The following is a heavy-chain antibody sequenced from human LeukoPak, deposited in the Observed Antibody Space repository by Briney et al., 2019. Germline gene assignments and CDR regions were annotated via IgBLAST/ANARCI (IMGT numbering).Heavy chain of an antibody. CDR1: GFTFSSYW. J-gene: IGHJ6*03. CDR2: IKQDGSEK. D-gene: IGHD6-6*01. V-gene: IGHV3-7*01. CDR3: ARDRVAARLKVVGHYYYYYMDV. Sequence: TGGSLRLSCAASGFTFSSYWMSWVRQAPGKGLEWVANIKQDGSEKYYVDSVKGRFTISRDNAKNSLYLQMNSLRAEDTAVYYCARDRVAARLKVVGHYYYYYMDVWGKGTTVTVSS.